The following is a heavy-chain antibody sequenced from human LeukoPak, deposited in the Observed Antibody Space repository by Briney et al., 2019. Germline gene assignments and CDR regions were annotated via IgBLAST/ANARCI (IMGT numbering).Heavy chain of an antibody. J-gene: IGHJ6*03. CDR1: GGSISSYY. D-gene: IGHD1-26*01. CDR2: IYYSGST. CDR3: ARDLFSKESGSYYYYMDV. V-gene: IGHV4-59*01. Sequence: SETLSLTCTVSGGSISSYYWSWIRQPPGKGLEWIGYIYYSGSTNYNPSLKSRLTISVDTSKNQFSLKLSSVTAADTAVYYCARDLFSKESGSYYYYMDVWGKGTTVTVSS.